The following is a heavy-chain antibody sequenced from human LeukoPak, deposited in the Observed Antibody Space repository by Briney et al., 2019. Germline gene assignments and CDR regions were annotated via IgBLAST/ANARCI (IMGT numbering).Heavy chain of an antibody. Sequence: GASVKVSCKASGYTFTGYYMHWVRQAPGQGLEWMGWINPNSGGTNYAQKFQGRVIMTRDTSISTAYMELSRLRSDDTAVYYCARDLGPKYYDFWSGYLVYWGQGTLVTVSS. D-gene: IGHD3-3*01. CDR2: INPNSGGT. J-gene: IGHJ4*02. V-gene: IGHV1-2*02. CDR1: GYTFTGYY. CDR3: ARDLGPKYYDFWSGYLVY.